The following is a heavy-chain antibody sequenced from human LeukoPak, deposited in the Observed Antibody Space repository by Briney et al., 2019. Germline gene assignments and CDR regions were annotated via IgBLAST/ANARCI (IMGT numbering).Heavy chain of an antibody. J-gene: IGHJ4*02. CDR1: GFTFDDYA. CDR2: ISWNSGSI. D-gene: IGHD1-26*01. Sequence: PGGSLRLSCAASGFTFDDYAMHWVRQAPGKGLEWVSGISWNSGSIGYADSVKGRFTISRDNAKNSLFLQMNSLRAEDTALYYCAKDIGYRGELAFDYWGQGTLVTVSS. CDR3: AKDIGYRGELAFDY. V-gene: IGHV3-9*01.